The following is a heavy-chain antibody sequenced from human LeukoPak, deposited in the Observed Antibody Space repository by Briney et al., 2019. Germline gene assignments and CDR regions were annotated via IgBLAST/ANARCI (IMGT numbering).Heavy chain of an antibody. Sequence: PGGSLRLSCEASGFTFSSYEMNWVRQAPGKGLEWVSYISGSGGTIYYADSVKGRFTISRDNAKNSLYLQMNSLRAEDTAVYYCARVDHRAVAGYYFDYWGQGTLVTVSS. J-gene: IGHJ4*02. V-gene: IGHV3-48*03. CDR2: ISGSGGTI. D-gene: IGHD6-19*01. CDR1: GFTFSSYE. CDR3: ARVDHRAVAGYYFDY.